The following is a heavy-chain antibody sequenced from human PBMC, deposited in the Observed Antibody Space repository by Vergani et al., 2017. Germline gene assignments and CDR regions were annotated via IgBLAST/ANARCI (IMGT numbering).Heavy chain of an antibody. CDR1: GFTFTSYA. V-gene: IGHV3-23*01. D-gene: IGHD1-1*01. J-gene: IGHJ3*02. CDR2: ISGSGATS. Sequence: EVRLLESGGGLVQPGGSLRLSCVGSGFTFTSYAMNWVRQAPGKGLEWVSGISGSGATSYYAESMKGRFAMSRDNSKNTVYVQMNNLKPEDTAVYYCVRVKGSNWNDHLYDIWGQGTLVTVSS. CDR3: VRVKGSNWNDHLYDI.